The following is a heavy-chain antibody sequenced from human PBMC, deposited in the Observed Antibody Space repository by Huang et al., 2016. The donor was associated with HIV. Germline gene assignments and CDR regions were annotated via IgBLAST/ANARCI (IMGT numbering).Heavy chain of an antibody. CDR2: MSGSGVST. V-gene: IGHV3-23*01. CDR1: GFTFSSYA. CDR3: AKGEFVGESYFDQ. Sequence: VQLLESGGGLVQPGGSRRLSCAASGFTFSSYAMSWVRQAPVKGLEVVSIMSGSGVSTDHADYVKGRFTTSRDNSENMLYLQMHTLRAEDTAVYYCAKGEFVGESYFDQWGQGTLVTVSS. J-gene: IGHJ4*02. D-gene: IGHD3-10*01.